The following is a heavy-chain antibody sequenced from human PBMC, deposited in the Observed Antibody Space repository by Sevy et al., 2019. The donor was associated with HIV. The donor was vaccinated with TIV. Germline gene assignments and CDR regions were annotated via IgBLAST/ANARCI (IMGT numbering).Heavy chain of an antibody. Sequence: GGSLRLSCAASGFTFSSAWMSWVHLAPGKGLEWVGRIKSKTDGGTIDYAAPVKGRFTISREDSKNTLYLQMNSLKTEDTAVYYCITDPGYRGYDEEVINYYYYGMDVWGQGTTVTVSS. D-gene: IGHD5-12*01. J-gene: IGHJ6*02. CDR1: GFTFSSAW. CDR2: IKSKTDGGTI. CDR3: ITDPGYRGYDEEVINYYYYGMDV. V-gene: IGHV3-15*01.